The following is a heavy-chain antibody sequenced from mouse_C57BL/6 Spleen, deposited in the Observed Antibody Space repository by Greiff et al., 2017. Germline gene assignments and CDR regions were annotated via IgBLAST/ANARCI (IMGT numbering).Heavy chain of an antibody. CDR3: ARVGDYDAVYAMDY. Sequence: QVQLQQSGAELVKPGASVKISCKASGYAFSSYWMNWVKQRPGKGLEWIGQIYPGDGDTNYNGKFKGKATLTADKSSSTAYMQLSSLTSEDSAVYFCARVGDYDAVYAMDYWGQGTSVTVSS. D-gene: IGHD2-4*01. CDR2: IYPGDGDT. J-gene: IGHJ4*01. V-gene: IGHV1-80*01. CDR1: GYAFSSYW.